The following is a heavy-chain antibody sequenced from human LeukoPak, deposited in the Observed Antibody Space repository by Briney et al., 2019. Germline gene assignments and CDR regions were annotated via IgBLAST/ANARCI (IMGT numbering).Heavy chain of an antibody. CDR1: GFTFSSYA. Sequence: QPGRSLRLSCAASGFTFSSYAMHWVRQAPGKGLEWVAVISYDGSNKYYADSVKGRFTISRDNSKNTLYLQMNSLRAEDTAVYHCARDVSRGLLWFGEFDYWGQGTLVTVSS. CDR3: ARDVSRGLLWFGEFDY. V-gene: IGHV3-30*04. CDR2: ISYDGSNK. D-gene: IGHD3-10*01. J-gene: IGHJ4*02.